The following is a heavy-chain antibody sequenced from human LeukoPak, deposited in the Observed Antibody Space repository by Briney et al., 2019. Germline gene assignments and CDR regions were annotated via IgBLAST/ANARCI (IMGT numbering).Heavy chain of an antibody. D-gene: IGHD6-13*01. CDR3: ARVIEDSSSWYSDPSFDY. J-gene: IGHJ4*02. CDR1: GYTFTGYY. V-gene: IGHV1-2*02. CDR2: INPNSGGT. Sequence: ASVKVSCKASGYTFTGYYMHWVRQAPGQGLGWMGWINPNSGGTNYAQKFQGRVTMTRDTSISTAYMELSRLRSDDTAVYYCARVIEDSSSWYSDPSFDYWGQGTLVTVSS.